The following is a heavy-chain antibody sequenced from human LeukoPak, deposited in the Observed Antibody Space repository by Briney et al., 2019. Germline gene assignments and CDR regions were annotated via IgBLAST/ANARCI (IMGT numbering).Heavy chain of an antibody. V-gene: IGHV3-21*01. Sequence: PGGSLRLSCAASGFTFSSYSMNWVRQAPGKGLEWVSSISSSSSYIYYADSVKGRFTISRDNAKNSLYLQMNSLRAEDTAVYYCARGIAARRSWLDYWGQGTLVTVSS. CDR1: GFTFSSYS. D-gene: IGHD6-6*01. J-gene: IGHJ4*02. CDR3: ARGIAARRSWLDY. CDR2: ISSSSSYI.